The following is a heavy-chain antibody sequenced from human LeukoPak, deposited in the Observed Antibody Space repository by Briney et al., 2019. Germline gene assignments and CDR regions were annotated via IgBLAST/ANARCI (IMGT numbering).Heavy chain of an antibody. Sequence: SQTLSLTCTVSGGPIGSGDYYWSWIRQPPGKGLEWIGYIYYSGSTYYNPSLKSRVTISVDTSKNQFSLKLSSVTAADTAVYYCARVDSSGWYVEGWGQGTLVTVSS. CDR2: IYYSGST. V-gene: IGHV4-30-4*01. D-gene: IGHD6-19*01. CDR1: GGPIGSGDYY. CDR3: ARVDSSGWYVEG. J-gene: IGHJ4*02.